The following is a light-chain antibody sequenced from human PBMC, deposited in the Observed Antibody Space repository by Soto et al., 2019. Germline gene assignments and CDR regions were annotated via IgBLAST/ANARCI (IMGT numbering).Light chain of an antibody. Sequence: QSALTQPAFVSGSPGQSITISCTGTSSDVGGYSYVSWYQHPPGKAPKLMISEVSNRPSGVSNRFSGSKSGNTASLTISGLQAEDEADYYCSSYTSSNTLVFGTGTKLTVL. CDR2: EVS. J-gene: IGLJ1*01. CDR3: SSYTSSNTLV. V-gene: IGLV2-14*01. CDR1: SSDVGGYSY.